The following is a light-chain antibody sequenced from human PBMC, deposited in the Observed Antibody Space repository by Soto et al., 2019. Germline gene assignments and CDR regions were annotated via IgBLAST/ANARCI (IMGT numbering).Light chain of an antibody. CDR1: SSGVGSYNL. CDR2: EVT. J-gene: IGLJ2*01. CDR3: ASFAVVDTVV. Sequence: QSVLTQPASVSGSVGQSITISCTGTSSGVGSYNLVSWYQQHPGKAPKLMIYEVTKRPSGVSNRLSGSKSGNTASLTISGLQAEDEADYYCASFAVVDTVVFGGGTQLTVL. V-gene: IGLV2-23*02.